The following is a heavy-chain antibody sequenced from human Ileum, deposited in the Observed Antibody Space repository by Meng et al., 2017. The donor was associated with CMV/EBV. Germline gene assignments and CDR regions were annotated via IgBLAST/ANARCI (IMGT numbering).Heavy chain of an antibody. CDR3: ARTGIYFWSGLYYYYGMDV. V-gene: IGHV3-48*03. CDR2: ISSSGSTI. J-gene: IGHJ6*02. Sequence: GGSLRLSCAASGFTFSSYEMNWVRKAPGKGLEWVSYISSSGSTIYYADSVKGRFTISRDNAKNSLYLQMNSLRAEDTAVYYCARTGIYFWSGLYYYYGMDVWGQGTTVTVSS. CDR1: GFTFSSYE. D-gene: IGHD3-3*01.